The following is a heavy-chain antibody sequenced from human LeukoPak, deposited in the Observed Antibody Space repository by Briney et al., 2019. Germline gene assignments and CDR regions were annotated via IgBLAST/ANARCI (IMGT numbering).Heavy chain of an antibody. CDR2: VYYSGSA. J-gene: IGHJ6*02. CDR1: GDSVTTNY. Sequence: SETLSLTCTVSGDSVTTNYWSWIRQPPGKGLEWLGYVYYSGSATYNPSLKSRVTISVDTSKNQFSLRLSSVTAADTAVYYCARDGSNWSNDYYHGVDVWGQGTTVTVSS. V-gene: IGHV4-59*02. D-gene: IGHD4-11*01. CDR3: ARDGSNWSNDYYHGVDV.